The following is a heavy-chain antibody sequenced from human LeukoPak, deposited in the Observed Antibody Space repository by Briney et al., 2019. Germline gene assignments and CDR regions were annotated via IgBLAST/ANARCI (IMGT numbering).Heavy chain of an antibody. CDR3: AKVRPGLGYFEY. V-gene: IGHV3-23*01. CDR2: FSGRGYRR. Sequence: GGSLSLSWAPSGLTFSSYAMSWVRHAPGKGLEWVSAFSGRGYRRYHADSVRGRFTSSRDNSKNTLYLQMNSLRAEDTAVYYCAKVRPGLGYFEYWGQGTLVTVSS. J-gene: IGHJ4*02. D-gene: IGHD3-16*01. CDR1: GLTFSSYA.